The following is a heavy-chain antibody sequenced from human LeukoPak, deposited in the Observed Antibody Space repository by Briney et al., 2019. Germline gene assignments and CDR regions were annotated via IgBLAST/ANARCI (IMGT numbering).Heavy chain of an antibody. Sequence: ASVRVSFTPSVYMFTPYYLHWVRQAPGQGREWMGWINPKNGATNYEEKFHGMLSMSRDTSISTVYMELSRLRFDDTGVYYCARVLSSGSSRWWFDPWVQGTLVTVSS. D-gene: IGHD5-12*01. V-gene: IGHV1-2*02. CDR2: INPKNGAT. CDR1: VYMFTPYY. CDR3: ARVLSSGSSRWWFDP. J-gene: IGHJ5*02.